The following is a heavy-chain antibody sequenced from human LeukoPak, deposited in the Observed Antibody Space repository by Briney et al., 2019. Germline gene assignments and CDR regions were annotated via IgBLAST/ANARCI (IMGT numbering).Heavy chain of an antibody. CDR3: ARLYYDSSGQYYFDY. CDR1: GGSISSHY. J-gene: IGHJ4*02. D-gene: IGHD3-22*01. V-gene: IGHV4-59*11. CDR2: VYYSGST. Sequence: PSETLSLTCTASGGSISSHYWSWIRQPPGKGLEWIGYVYYSGSTNYNPSLKSRVTISVDTSKNQFSLKLSSVTAADAAMYYCARLYYDSSGQYYFDYWGQGTLVTVSS.